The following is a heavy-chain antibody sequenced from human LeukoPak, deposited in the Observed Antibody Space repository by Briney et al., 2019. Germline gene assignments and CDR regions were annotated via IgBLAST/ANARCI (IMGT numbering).Heavy chain of an antibody. CDR3: AKGKGDSNLDWFDP. D-gene: IGHD4-11*01. CDR1: GFTFSTFA. J-gene: IGHJ5*02. Sequence: GGSLRLSCAASGFTFSTFAMTWVRQGPGKGLEWVSSITGSGAGTYYADSAKGRFTISRDNSKSTLYLQINSLGAGDTAIYYCAKGKGDSNLDWFDPWGQGTLVTVSS. CDR2: ITGSGAGT. V-gene: IGHV3-23*01.